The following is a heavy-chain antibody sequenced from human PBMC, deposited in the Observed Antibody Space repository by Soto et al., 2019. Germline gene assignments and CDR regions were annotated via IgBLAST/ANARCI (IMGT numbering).Heavy chain of an antibody. V-gene: IGHV3-23*01. CDR3: AKGESDDFWSGYIG. D-gene: IGHD3-3*01. Sequence: GGSLRLSCAASGFTFSSYAMSWVRQAPGKGLEWVSAISGSGGSTYYADSGKGRFTISRDNSKNTLYLQMNSLRAEDTAVYYCAKGESDDFWSGYIGWGQGTLVTVSS. J-gene: IGHJ4*02. CDR1: GFTFSSYA. CDR2: ISGSGGST.